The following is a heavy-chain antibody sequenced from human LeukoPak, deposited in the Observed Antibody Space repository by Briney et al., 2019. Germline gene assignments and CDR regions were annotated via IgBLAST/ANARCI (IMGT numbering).Heavy chain of an antibody. CDR3: ARKSPSSSPWFDP. Sequence: ASVNVSCKASGYTFTGYYMHWVRQAPGQGLEWMGWISAYNGNTNYAQKLQGRVTMTTDTSTSTAYMELRSLRSDDTAVYYCARKSPSSSPWFDPWGQGTLVTVSS. CDR1: GYTFTGYY. CDR2: ISAYNGNT. V-gene: IGHV1-18*04. D-gene: IGHD6-6*01. J-gene: IGHJ5*02.